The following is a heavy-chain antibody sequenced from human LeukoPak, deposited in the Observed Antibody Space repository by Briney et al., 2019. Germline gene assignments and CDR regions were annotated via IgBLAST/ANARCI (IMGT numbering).Heavy chain of an antibody. CDR1: GFTVSSNY. J-gene: IGHJ4*02. V-gene: IGHV3-53*01. CDR2: IYSGGST. CDR3: AKGGSGYYDILTGYFRPDY. D-gene: IGHD3-9*01. Sequence: GGSLRLSCAASGFTVSSNYMSWVRQAPGKGLEWVSVIYSGGSTYYADSVKGRFTISRDNSKNTLYLQMNSLRAEDTAVYYCAKGGSGYYDILTGYFRPDYWGQGTLVTVSS.